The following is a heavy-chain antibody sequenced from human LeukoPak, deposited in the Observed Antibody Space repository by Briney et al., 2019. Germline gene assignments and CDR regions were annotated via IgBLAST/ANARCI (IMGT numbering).Heavy chain of an antibody. Sequence: PSETLSLTCSVSGDSMISNKWWIWVRQPPGKGLEWIGRIYRSGSANYNLSLKTRVTMSLDKAENEFSLNLTSVTAADTAVYYCASSGFSQGVLDTWGQGTLVTVSS. CDR1: GDSMISNKW. V-gene: IGHV4-4*02. D-gene: IGHD5-18*01. CDR2: IYRSGSA. J-gene: IGHJ5*02. CDR3: ASSGFSQGVLDT.